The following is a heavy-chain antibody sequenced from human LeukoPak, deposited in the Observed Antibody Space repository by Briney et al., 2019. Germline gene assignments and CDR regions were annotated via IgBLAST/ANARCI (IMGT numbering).Heavy chain of an antibody. V-gene: IGHV3-7*01. CDR3: TRVEDYDILTGFDY. CDR1: GFTFSTYR. J-gene: IGHJ4*02. CDR2: IKQDGSEK. D-gene: IGHD3-9*01. Sequence: GGSLRLSCAASGFTFSTYRMSWVRQAPGKGLEWVANIKQDGSEKHYVDSVKGRFTISRDNAKNSLYLQMSSLRAEDTAVYYCTRVEDYDILTGFDYWGQGTLVTVSS.